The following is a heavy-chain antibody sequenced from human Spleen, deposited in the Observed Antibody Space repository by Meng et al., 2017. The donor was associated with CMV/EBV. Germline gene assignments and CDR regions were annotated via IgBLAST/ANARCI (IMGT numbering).Heavy chain of an antibody. V-gene: IGHV3-23*03. Sequence: GVLKISCAASGFTFSSYAMSWVRQAPGKGLEWVSVIYSGGSSTYYADSVKGRFTISRDNSKNTLYLQMNSLRAEDTAVYYCAKESVPYNWNDLFPTTDYGMDVWGQGTTVTVSS. D-gene: IGHD1-20*01. CDR3: AKESVPYNWNDLFPTTDYGMDV. CDR1: GFTFSSYA. J-gene: IGHJ6*02. CDR2: IYSGGSST.